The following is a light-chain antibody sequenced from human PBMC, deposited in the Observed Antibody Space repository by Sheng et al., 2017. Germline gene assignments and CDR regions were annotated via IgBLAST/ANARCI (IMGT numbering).Light chain of an antibody. V-gene: IGKV1-39*01. Sequence: DIQMTQSPSSLSASVGDRVTITCRASQSISSFLNWYQQKPGKAPKLLIYSASSLQTGVPSRFSGSGSGTEFTLTISSLQPEDFAAYFCQQSSSTPFSFGGGPRWRS. CDR2: SAS. J-gene: IGKJ4*01. CDR3: QQSSSTPFS. CDR1: QSISSF.